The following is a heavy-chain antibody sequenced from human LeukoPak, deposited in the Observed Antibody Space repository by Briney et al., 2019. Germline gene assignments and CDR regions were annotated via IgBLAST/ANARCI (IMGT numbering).Heavy chain of an antibody. V-gene: IGHV3-23*01. CDR2: ISGSGGST. CDR1: GFTFSSYA. J-gene: IGHJ4*02. D-gene: IGHD3-9*01. Sequence: GGSLRLSCAASGFTFSSYAMSWVRQAPGKGLEWVSAISGSGGSTYYADSVKGRFTISRDNSKNTLYLQMNSLRAEDTAVYYCAKDQGVGILTGYYGRWGQGTLVTVSS. CDR3: AKDQGVGILTGYYGR.